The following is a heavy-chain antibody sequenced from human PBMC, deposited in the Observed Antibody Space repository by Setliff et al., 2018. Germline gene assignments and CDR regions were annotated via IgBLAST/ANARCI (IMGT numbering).Heavy chain of an antibody. V-gene: IGHV4-61*02. D-gene: IGHD3-10*01. CDR1: GASISSGTYY. Sequence: LSLTCTVSGASISSGTYYWSWIRQSAGKGLEWIGRIHASGSSHYNPSLQSRVTMSGDTSKNEFSLRMTSVTAADTAVYYCTRAEAYGFGGDYWGQGILVTVSS. CDR3: TRAEAYGFGGDY. CDR2: IHASGSS. J-gene: IGHJ4*02.